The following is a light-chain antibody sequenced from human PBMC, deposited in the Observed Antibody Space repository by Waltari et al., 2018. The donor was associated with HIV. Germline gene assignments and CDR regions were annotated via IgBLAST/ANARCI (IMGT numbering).Light chain of an antibody. V-gene: IGLV1-44*01. CDR1: SSNIGSNT. CDR2: TNN. J-gene: IGLJ3*02. CDR3: CSYAGSYTWV. Sequence: QSVLTQPPSASGTPGQRVTISCSGSSSNIGSNTVNWYHQLPGTAPKLLIYTNNQRPSGVPDRFSGSKSGTSASLAISGLQAEDEADYYCCSYAGSYTWVFGEGTKLTVL.